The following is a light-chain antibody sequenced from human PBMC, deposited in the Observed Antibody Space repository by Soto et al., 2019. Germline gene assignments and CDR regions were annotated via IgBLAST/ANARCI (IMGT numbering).Light chain of an antibody. V-gene: IGKV3-15*01. Sequence: EIVMTQSPATLSVSPGERVTLSCRASQSVASDLAWYQQRPGQAPRLLIHGASIRATGIPARFSGSGSGTEFPLDISGLQSEDFAVYYCQQYSYWPPTFTFGQGTKLEIK. CDR2: GAS. CDR3: QQYSYWPPTFT. CDR1: QSVASD. J-gene: IGKJ2*01.